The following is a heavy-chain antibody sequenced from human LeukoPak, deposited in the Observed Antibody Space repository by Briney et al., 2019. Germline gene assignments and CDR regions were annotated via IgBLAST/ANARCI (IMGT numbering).Heavy chain of an antibody. Sequence: ASVKVSCKASGGTFSSYAISWVRQAPGQGLEWMGWMNPNSGNTGYAQKFQGRVTMTRNTSISTAYMELSSLRSEDTAVYYCARVGQLVESDYWGQGTLVTVSS. CDR1: GGTFSSYA. CDR2: MNPNSGNT. J-gene: IGHJ4*02. V-gene: IGHV1-8*02. D-gene: IGHD6-6*01. CDR3: ARVGQLVESDY.